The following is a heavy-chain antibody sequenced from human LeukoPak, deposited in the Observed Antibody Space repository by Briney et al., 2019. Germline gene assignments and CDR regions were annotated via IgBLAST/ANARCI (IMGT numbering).Heavy chain of an antibody. V-gene: IGHV1-2*02. J-gene: IGHJ4*02. CDR3: ATAMVRGVIHFDY. D-gene: IGHD3-10*01. CDR2: INPNSGGT. Sequence: ASVKVSCKASGYTFTGYYMHWVRQAPGQGLEWMGWINPNSGGTNYAQKFQGRVTMTRDTSISTAYMELSRLRSDDTGVYYCATAMVRGVIHFDYWGQGTLVTVSS. CDR1: GYTFTGYY.